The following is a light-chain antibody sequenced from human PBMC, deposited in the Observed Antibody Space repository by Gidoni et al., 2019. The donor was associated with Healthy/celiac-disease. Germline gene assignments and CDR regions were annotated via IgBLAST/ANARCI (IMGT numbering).Light chain of an antibody. CDR1: QSLVHSDGNTY. CDR2: KVS. J-gene: IGKJ4*01. Sequence: DVVMTQSPLSLPVTLGQPASISCRSSQSLVHSDGNTYLNWFQQRPGQSPRRLIYKVSNRDSGVPDRFSGSGSGTDFTLKISRVEAEDVGVYYCMQGTHWPPGLTFGGGTKLEIK. V-gene: IGKV2-30*02. CDR3: MQGTHWPPGLT.